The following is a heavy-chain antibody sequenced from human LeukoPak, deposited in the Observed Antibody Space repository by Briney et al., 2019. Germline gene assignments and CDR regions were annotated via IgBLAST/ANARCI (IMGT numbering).Heavy chain of an antibody. V-gene: IGHV5-51*01. J-gene: IGHJ4*02. CDR3: ARRNGPIDY. Sequence: GGSLKISCKASGYSFTTYWIGWVRQVPGKGLEWVGIIYPADSTAKYSPSFQGQVTISADKSISTAYLQWSSLKASDTAMYYCARRNGPIDYWGQGTLVTVSS. D-gene: IGHD1-1*01. CDR1: GYSFTTYW. CDR2: IYPADSTA.